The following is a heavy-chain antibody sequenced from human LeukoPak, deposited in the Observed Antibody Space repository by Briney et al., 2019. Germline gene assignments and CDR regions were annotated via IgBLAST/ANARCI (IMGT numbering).Heavy chain of an antibody. J-gene: IGHJ4*02. D-gene: IGHD2-2*02. CDR3: ARSRGCSSTSCYIHASFDY. CDR1: GGSISSYY. V-gene: IGHV4-59*12. CDR2: IYHSGST. Sequence: SETLSLTCTVSGGSISSYYWSWIRQPPGKGLEWIGYIYHSGSTYYNPSLKSRVTISVDRSKNQFSLKLSSVTAADTAVYYCARSRGCSSTSCYIHASFDYWGQGTLVTVSS.